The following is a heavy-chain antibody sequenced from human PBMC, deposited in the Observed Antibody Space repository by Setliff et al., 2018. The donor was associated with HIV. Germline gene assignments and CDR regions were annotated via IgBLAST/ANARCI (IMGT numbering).Heavy chain of an antibody. Sequence: SETLSLTCTVSGGSISSSSYYWGWIRQPPGKGLEWIGYIYYSGSTKYNPSLKSRVTISVDTSKNQFSLKLRSVTAADTAVYYCARACRSGYDYFHYFDYWGQGTLVTVSS. J-gene: IGHJ4*02. CDR2: IYYSGST. CDR1: GGSISSSSYY. D-gene: IGHD5-12*01. V-gene: IGHV4-61*05. CDR3: ARACRSGYDYFHYFDY.